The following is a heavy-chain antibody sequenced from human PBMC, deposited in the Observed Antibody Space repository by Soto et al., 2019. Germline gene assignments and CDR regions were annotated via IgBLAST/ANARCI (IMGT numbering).Heavy chain of an antibody. J-gene: IGHJ6*02. D-gene: IGHD6-19*01. CDR2: MNPNSGNT. V-gene: IGHV1-8*01. CDR3: ARFREAPEQAVAGTPYYYYYRMDV. Sequence: ASVKVSCKASGYTFTSYDINWVRQATGQGLEWMGWMNPNSGNTGYAQKFQGRVTMTRNTSISTAYMELSSLRSEDTAVYYCARFREAPEQAVAGTPYYYYYRMDVWGQGTTVTVS. CDR1: GYTFTSYD.